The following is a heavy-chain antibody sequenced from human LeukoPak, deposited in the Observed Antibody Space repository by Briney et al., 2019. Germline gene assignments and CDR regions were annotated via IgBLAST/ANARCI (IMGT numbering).Heavy chain of an antibody. CDR2: IDYTWSA. J-gene: IGHJ5*02. Sequence: SETLSLTCSVSGASITSGNFYWAWIRQAPGKPLEWIGEIDYTWSAHYNAALKSRVTISADTSKNQFSLRVTSVTAADSAVYYCARLHYVHPNWFAPWSQGTLVIVSS. CDR3: ARLHYVHPNWFAP. V-gene: IGHV4-39*01. CDR1: GASITSGNFY. D-gene: IGHD3-16*01.